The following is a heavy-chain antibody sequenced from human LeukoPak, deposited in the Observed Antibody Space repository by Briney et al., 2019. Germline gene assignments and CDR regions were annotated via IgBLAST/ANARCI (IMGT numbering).Heavy chain of an antibody. CDR2: ISGSGGST. CDR3: AKVLELPNWFDP. CDR1: GFTFSSYN. D-gene: IGHD1-7*01. V-gene: IGHV3-23*01. Sequence: GGSLRLSCVASGFTFSSYNMIWVRQAPGKGLEWVSAISGSGGSTYYADSVKGRFTISRDNSKNTLYLQMNSLRAEDTAVYYCAKVLELPNWFDPWGQGTLVTVSS. J-gene: IGHJ5*02.